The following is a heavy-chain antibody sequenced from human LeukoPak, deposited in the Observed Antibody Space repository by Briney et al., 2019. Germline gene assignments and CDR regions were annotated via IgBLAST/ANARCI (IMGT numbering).Heavy chain of an antibody. Sequence: AAVKVSCKGSGYTLTRYGISWVRQAPGKGGEWMGGVSAYNGNTNYAQKLQGRVTKNTDTSTSPAYMELRSLRSDDTAVYYCARGRQYSGYGEFGYWGQGTLLTVSS. CDR3: ARGRQYSGYGEFGY. CDR1: GYTLTRYG. CDR2: VSAYNGNT. J-gene: IGHJ4*02. D-gene: IGHD5-12*01. V-gene: IGHV1-18*04.